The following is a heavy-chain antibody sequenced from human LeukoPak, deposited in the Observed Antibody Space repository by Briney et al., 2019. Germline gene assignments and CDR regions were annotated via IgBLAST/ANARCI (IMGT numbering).Heavy chain of an antibody. CDR1: GYSFTNYW. CDR2: INPNASDT. V-gene: IGHV5-51*01. J-gene: IGHJ4*02. Sequence: GDSLKISCKGSGYSFTNYWIGWVRQMPGKGLEWMGIINPNASDTRYSPSFRGQVTISADKSITTAYLQWNSLKASDTAMYYCALSSGAYNSAGYFDYWGQGALVTVSS. D-gene: IGHD2-15*01. CDR3: ALSSGAYNSAGYFDY.